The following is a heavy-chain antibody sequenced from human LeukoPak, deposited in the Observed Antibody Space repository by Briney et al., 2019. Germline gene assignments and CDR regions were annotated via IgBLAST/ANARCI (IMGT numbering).Heavy chain of an antibody. V-gene: IGHV1-18*01. J-gene: IGHJ5*02. CDR3: ARSESIAAAEDWFDP. CDR1: GYTFTSYG. CDR2: ISAYNGNT. Sequence: ASVKVSCKASGYTFTSYGISWVRQAPGQGLEWMGWISAYNGNTNYAQKLQGRVTMTTDTSTSTAYMELRSLRSDDTAVYYCARSESIAAAEDWFDPWGQGTLVTVSS. D-gene: IGHD6-13*01.